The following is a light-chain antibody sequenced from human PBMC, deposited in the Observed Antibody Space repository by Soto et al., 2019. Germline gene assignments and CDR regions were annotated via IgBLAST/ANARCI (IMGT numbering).Light chain of an antibody. Sequence: EIVLTKSRGTLSLSPGDRATLSCRASQSLSGDYLAWYQQKPGQAPRLLIYDASRRATDIPARFSGSGSGTDFALTISRLEPADFAVYFCQQYDTFPRTFGQGTKVEIQ. CDR1: QSLSGDY. J-gene: IGKJ1*01. CDR3: QQYDTFPRT. V-gene: IGKV3-20*01. CDR2: DAS.